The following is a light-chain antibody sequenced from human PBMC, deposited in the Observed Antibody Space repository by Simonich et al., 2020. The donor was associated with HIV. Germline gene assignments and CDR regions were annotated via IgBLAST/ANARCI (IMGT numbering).Light chain of an antibody. J-gene: IGLJ3*02. Sequence: QSALTQPASVSGSPGQSITISCTGTSSDVGGYNYVSWYQQHPGKAPKLMIYEGTKRPSGCSNRFSGSKFCNTASLTISGLQAEDEADYYCCSYAGTSTWLFGGGTKLTVL. CDR3: CSYAGTSTWL. V-gene: IGLV2-23*01. CDR1: SSDVGGYNY. CDR2: EGT.